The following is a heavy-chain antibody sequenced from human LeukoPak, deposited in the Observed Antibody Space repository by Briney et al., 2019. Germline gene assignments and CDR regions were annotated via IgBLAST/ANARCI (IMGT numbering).Heavy chain of an antibody. V-gene: IGHV1-2*02. CDR1: GYSFTDYY. D-gene: IGHD3-3*01. CDR2: INPKNGGI. CDR3: ARTYYDFWRDYYYYYGVDV. Sequence: GASVKVSCKASGYSFTDYYTHWVRQAPGQGLEWMGWINPKNGGINNAQKFQGRVTMTTDMSISTAYMELSRLRSDDTAVYYCARTYYDFWRDYYYYYGVDVWGQGTTVTVSS. J-gene: IGHJ6*02.